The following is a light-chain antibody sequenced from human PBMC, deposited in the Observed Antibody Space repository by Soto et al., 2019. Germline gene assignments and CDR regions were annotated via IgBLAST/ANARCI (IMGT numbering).Light chain of an antibody. CDR2: DAS. Sequence: DIQMTQSPSTLSAFVGDRVTITCRASQSISSWLAWYQQKPGKAPKLLIYDASSLESGVPSRFSGSGSGTEFTLTISSLQPDDSETYYCQQYTNILYTFGQGTKLEIK. CDR3: QQYTNILYT. V-gene: IGKV1-5*01. J-gene: IGKJ2*01. CDR1: QSISSW.